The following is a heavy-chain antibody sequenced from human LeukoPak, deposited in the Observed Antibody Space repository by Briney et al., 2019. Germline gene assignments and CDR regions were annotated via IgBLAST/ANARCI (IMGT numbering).Heavy chain of an antibody. CDR2: IKQDGSEK. CDR3: ARDSVSGSYGEFDY. V-gene: IGHV3-7*01. CDR1: GFTFSTYW. D-gene: IGHD1-26*01. Sequence: GGSLRLSCAASGFTFSTYWMTWVRQPPGKGLEWVANIKQDGSEKYYVGSVKGRFTISRDNAKNSLYLQTNSLRAEDTAVYYCARDSVSGSYGEFDYWGQGTLVTVSS. J-gene: IGHJ4*02.